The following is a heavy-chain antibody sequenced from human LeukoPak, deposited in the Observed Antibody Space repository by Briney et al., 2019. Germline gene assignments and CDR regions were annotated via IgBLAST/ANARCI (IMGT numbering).Heavy chain of an antibody. CDR1: GFTFSSYG. J-gene: IGHJ4*02. CDR2: IWYDGSNK. D-gene: IGHD3-10*01. V-gene: IGHV3-33*01. Sequence: PGGSLRLSCAASGFTFSSYGMHWVRQAPGKGLEWVAVIWYDGSNKYYADSVKGRFTISRDNSKNTLYLQMNSLRAEDTAVYYCASTYYYGSGHYPPSFYFDYWGQGTLVTVSS. CDR3: ASTYYYGSGHYPPSFYFDY.